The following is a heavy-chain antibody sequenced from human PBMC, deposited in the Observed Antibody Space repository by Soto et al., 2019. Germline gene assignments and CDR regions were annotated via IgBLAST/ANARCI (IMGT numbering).Heavy chain of an antibody. CDR1: GGSSYSCW. V-gene: IGHV4-59*01. J-gene: IGHJ6*02. CDR2: ISDGGST. Sequence: EARSVTCRVAGGSSYSCWWYLIRQTPGKWLEWIGYISDGGSTNYNPSLKSRVTISVDTSKKEVALKLSSVSAADTATYFCAGYCSCPICPEEHYFGLDASCQGTTVS. D-gene: IGHD2-2*01. CDR3: AGYCSCPICPEEHYFGLDA.